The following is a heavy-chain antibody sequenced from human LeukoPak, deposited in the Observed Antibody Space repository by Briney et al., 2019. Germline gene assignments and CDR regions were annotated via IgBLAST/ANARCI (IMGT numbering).Heavy chain of an antibody. V-gene: IGHV3-7*01. CDR1: GFTFSGNW. J-gene: IGHJ4*02. Sequence: LGGSLRLSCAASGFTFSGNWMSWVRQAPGKGLEWVANINQDGSEKYYADSVKGRFTISRDNAKNSLYLQMNSLRAEDTAVYYCARAPYSSGWYGFDHWGQGTLVTVSS. CDR2: INQDGSEK. CDR3: ARAPYSSGWYGFDH. D-gene: IGHD6-19*01.